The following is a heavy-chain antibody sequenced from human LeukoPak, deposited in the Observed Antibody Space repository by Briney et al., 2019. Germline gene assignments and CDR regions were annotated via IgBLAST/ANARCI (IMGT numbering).Heavy chain of an antibody. V-gene: IGHV1-69*05. CDR2: IIPIFGTA. CDR1: GYTFTSYA. CDR3: ARTTVTPYYYYGMDV. D-gene: IGHD4-17*01. Sequence: SVKVSCKASGYTFTSYAISWVRQVPGQGLEWMGGIIPIFGTANYAQKFQGRVTITTDESTSTAYMELSSLRSEDTAVYYCARTTVTPYYYYGMDVWGQGTTVTVSS. J-gene: IGHJ6*02.